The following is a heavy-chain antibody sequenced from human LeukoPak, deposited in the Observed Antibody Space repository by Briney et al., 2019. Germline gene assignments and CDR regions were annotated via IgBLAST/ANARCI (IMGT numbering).Heavy chain of an antibody. D-gene: IGHD3-10*01. Sequence: PGGSLRLSCAASGFTFSSYSMNWVRQAPGKGLEWVSYIGSSSSTIYYADSVKGRFTISRDNAKNSLYLQMNSLRAEDTAVYYCARHRFGELFLEYWGQGTLVTVSS. CDR2: IGSSSSTI. CDR1: GFTFSSYS. J-gene: IGHJ4*02. V-gene: IGHV3-48*01. CDR3: ARHRFGELFLEY.